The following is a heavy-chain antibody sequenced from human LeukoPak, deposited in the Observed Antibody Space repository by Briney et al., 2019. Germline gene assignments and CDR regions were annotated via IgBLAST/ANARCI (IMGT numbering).Heavy chain of an antibody. D-gene: IGHD3-16*02. V-gene: IGHV4-59*01. CDR3: ARGGSYVWGSYRLKSWFYP. Sequence: SETLSLTCTVSGGSISSYYWNWIRQPPGKGLEWIGFIYYSGTTNYNPSLKSRVTISVDTSKNQFSLKLSSVTAADTAVYYCARGGSYVWGSYRLKSWFYPWGQGTLVTVSS. CDR2: IYYSGTT. CDR1: GGSISSYY. J-gene: IGHJ5*02.